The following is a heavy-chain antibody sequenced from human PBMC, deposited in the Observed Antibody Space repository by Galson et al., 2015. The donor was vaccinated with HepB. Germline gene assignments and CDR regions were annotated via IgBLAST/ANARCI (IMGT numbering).Heavy chain of an antibody. V-gene: IGHV3-7*03. CDR1: RFTFRTYW. D-gene: IGHD6-19*01. CDR3: ARDRDGGWSYDC. CDR2: IKPDGTVQ. J-gene: IGHJ4*02. Sequence: LRLSCAASRFTFRTYWMHWVRQAPGKGLEWVASIKPDGTVQVYVDAVKGRFTISRDNAKNSLSLQMNSLRVEDTAVYYCARDRDGGWSYDCWGQGTLVTVSS.